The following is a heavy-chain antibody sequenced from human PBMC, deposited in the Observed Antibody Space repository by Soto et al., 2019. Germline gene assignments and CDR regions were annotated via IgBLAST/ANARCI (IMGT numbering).Heavy chain of an antibody. Sequence: GGSLRLSCEASGYTFNNYAMHWVRLAAGKGLEWVAGISYDGRNTFYADSVKGRFTISRDNSKNTLSLQMNSLRAEDTAVYYCAKETTRFAVPPALDYWGQGTLGTVSS. CDR1: GYTFNNYA. CDR2: ISYDGRNT. J-gene: IGHJ4*02. D-gene: IGHD1-1*01. CDR3: AKETTRFAVPPALDY. V-gene: IGHV3-30*18.